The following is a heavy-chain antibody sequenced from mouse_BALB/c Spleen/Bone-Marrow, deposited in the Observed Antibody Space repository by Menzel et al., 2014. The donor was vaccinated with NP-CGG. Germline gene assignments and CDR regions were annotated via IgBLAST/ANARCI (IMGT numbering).Heavy chain of an antibody. CDR3: VRGGGDGFYNWYFDV. D-gene: IGHD2-3*01. J-gene: IGHJ1*01. Sequence: QVQLKQSGPGLVAPSQSLSVTCTVSGFSLTSYGVHWVRQPPGKGLEWLGVIWAGGSTNYNSALMSRLSISKDNSKSQVFLKMNSLQTDDKAMYYCVRGGGDGFYNWYFDVWGAGTTVTGSS. V-gene: IGHV2-9*02. CDR2: IWAGGST. CDR1: GFSLTSYG.